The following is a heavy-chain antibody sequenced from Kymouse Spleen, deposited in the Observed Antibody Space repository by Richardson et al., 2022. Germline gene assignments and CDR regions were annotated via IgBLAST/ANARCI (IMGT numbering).Heavy chain of an antibody. CDR3: AKDGDFWSSGGMDV. J-gene: IGHJ6*02. CDR2: ISYDGSNK. D-gene: IGHD3-3*01. V-gene: IGHV3-30*18. CDR1: GFTFSSYG. Sequence: QVQLVESGGGVVQPGRSLRLSCAASGFTFSSYGMHWVRQAPGKGLEWVAVISYDGSNKYYADSVKGRFTISRDNSKNTLYLQMNSLRAEDTAVYYCAKDGDFWSSGGMDVWGQGTTVTVSS.